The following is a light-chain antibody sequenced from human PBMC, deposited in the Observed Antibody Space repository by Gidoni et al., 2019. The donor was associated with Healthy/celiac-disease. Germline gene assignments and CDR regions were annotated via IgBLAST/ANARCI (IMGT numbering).Light chain of an antibody. Sequence: EVVLIQSPATLSLSPGERATLSCRASQSVSSYLAWYQQKPGQAPRLLIYDASNRATGIPTRFSGRGCGTDFTLTISSLEPEDFAVYYCQQRSNWYTFGQGTKLEIK. CDR1: QSVSSY. V-gene: IGKV3-11*01. CDR2: DAS. CDR3: QQRSNWYT. J-gene: IGKJ2*01.